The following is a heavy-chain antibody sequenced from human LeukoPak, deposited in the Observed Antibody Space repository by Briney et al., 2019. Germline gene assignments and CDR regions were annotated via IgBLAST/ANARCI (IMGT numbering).Heavy chain of an antibody. CDR1: GFTFSSYA. CDR2: ISSNGGST. CDR3: ARGGAYYYYYYMDV. D-gene: IGHD2-15*01. V-gene: IGHV3-64*01. Sequence: PGGSLRLYCAASGFTFSSYAMHWVRQAPGKGLEYVSAISSNGGSTYYANSVKGRFTISRDNSKNTLYLQMGSLRAEDMAVYYCARGGAYYYYYYMDVWGKGTTVTVSS. J-gene: IGHJ6*03.